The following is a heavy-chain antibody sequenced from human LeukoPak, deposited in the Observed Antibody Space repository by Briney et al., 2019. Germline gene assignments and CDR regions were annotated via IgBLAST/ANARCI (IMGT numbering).Heavy chain of an antibody. D-gene: IGHD3-3*01. V-gene: IGHV3-23*01. J-gene: IGHJ4*02. CDR3: AKDVYDFWSGYYPYYFDY. Sequence: GGSLRLSCAASGFTFSSYAMSWVRQAPGKGLEWVSAISGRAGSTYYADSVKGRFTISRDNSKNTLYLQMNSLRAEDTAVYYCAKDVYDFWSGYYPYYFDYWGQGTLVTVSS. CDR2: ISGRAGST. CDR1: GFTFSSYA.